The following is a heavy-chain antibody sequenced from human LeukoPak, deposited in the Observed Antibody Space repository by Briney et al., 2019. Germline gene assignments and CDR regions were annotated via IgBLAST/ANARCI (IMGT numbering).Heavy chain of an antibody. J-gene: IGHJ3*02. CDR2: ISYDGSNK. D-gene: IGHD2-21*02. Sequence: GGSLRLSCAASGFTFSSYAMHWVRQAPGKGLEWVAVISYDGSNKYYADSVKGRFTISRDNSENTLYLQTNSLRAEDTAVYYCVLTVVNAFDIWGQGTLVTVSS. CDR1: GFTFSSYA. CDR3: VLTVVNAFDI. V-gene: IGHV3-30-3*01.